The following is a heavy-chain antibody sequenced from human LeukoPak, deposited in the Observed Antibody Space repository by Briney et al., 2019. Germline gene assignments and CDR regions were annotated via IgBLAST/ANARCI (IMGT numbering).Heavy chain of an antibody. V-gene: IGHV4-34*01. D-gene: IGHD2-21*01. Sequence: SETLSLTCAVYGGSFSGYYWSWIRQPPGKGLEWIGEINHSGSTYYNPSLKSRVTISVDTSKNQFSLKLSSVTAAATAVYYCARLRGVVVPIGVDYWGQGTLVTVSS. CDR2: INHSGST. CDR3: ARLRGVVVPIGVDY. CDR1: GGSFSGYY. J-gene: IGHJ4*02.